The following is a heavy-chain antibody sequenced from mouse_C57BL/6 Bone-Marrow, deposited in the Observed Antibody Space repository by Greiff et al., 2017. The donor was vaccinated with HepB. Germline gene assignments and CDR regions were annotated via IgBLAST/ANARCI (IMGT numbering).Heavy chain of an antibody. D-gene: IGHD1-1*01. CDR1: GFTFSDYG. J-gene: IGHJ1*03. CDR2: ISSGSSTI. V-gene: IGHV5-17*01. Sequence: EVQRVESGGGLVKPGGPLKLSCAASGFTFSDYGMHWVRQAPEKGLEWVAYISSGSSTIYYADTVKGRFTISRDNAKNTLFLQMTSLRSEDTAMYYCARKPVYYYGSRYWYFDVWGTGTTVTVSS. CDR3: ARKPVYYYGSRYWYFDV.